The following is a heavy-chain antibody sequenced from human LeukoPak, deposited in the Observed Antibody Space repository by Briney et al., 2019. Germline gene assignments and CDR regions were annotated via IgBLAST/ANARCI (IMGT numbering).Heavy chain of an antibody. CDR3: TTAELIVVVVAATRYWFDP. J-gene: IGHJ5*02. D-gene: IGHD2-15*01. CDR1: GFAFDSYG. CDR2: IKSKTDGGAT. V-gene: IGHV3-15*01. Sequence: KTGGSLRLSCAASGFAFDSYGMHWVRQAPGKGLEWVGRIKSKTDGGATDYAAPVKGRFTISRDDSKNTLCLQMNSLKTEDTAVYYCTTAELIVVVVAATRYWFDPWGQGTLVTVSS.